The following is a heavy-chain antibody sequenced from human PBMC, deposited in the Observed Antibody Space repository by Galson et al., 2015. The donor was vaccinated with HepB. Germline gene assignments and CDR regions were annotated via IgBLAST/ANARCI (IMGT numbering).Heavy chain of an antibody. CDR3: ARHERNYGMDV. V-gene: IGHV1-69*06. CDR2: IMPIFGRA. D-gene: IGHD3-16*01. Sequence: SVKVSCKASGGTFSSYVISWVRQAPGQGLEWMGGIMPIFGRADNAQKFQGRVTITADKSTTTAYMELSSLRSEDTAVYYCARHERNYGMDVWGQGTTVTVSS. J-gene: IGHJ6*02. CDR1: GGTFSSYV.